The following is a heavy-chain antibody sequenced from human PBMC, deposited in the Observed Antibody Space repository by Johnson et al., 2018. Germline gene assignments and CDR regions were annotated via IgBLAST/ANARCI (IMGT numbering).Heavy chain of an antibody. Sequence: QVQLVQSGGDVVQPGRSLRLSCAAFGFKFSSYGMHWVRQAPGKGLEWVALISYDVSNQYYADSVKGRFTIYRDNSKNTLYLQMNSLRAEATAVYYCAKVRGGYYTDAFDIWGQGTMVTVSA. CDR3: AKVRGGYYTDAFDI. CDR2: ISYDVSNQ. D-gene: IGHD3-10*01. J-gene: IGHJ3*02. CDR1: GFKFSSYG. V-gene: IGHV3-30*18.